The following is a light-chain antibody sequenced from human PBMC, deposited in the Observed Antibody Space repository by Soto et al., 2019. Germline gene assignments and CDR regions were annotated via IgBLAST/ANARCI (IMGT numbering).Light chain of an antibody. J-gene: IGKJ1*01. CDR2: GAS. CDR1: QSVSSSF. CDR3: QQYGSSPRT. Sequence: EIVLTQSPGTLSLSPGERATLSCRASQSVSSSFLAWYQQKPAQAPRLLIYGASSRATGIPDRFSGSWSGTDFTLTISRLEPEDFAIYYCQQYGSSPRTFGQGTKVEIK. V-gene: IGKV3-20*01.